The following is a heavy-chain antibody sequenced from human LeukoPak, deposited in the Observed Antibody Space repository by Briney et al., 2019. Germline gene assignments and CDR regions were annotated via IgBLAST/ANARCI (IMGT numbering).Heavy chain of an antibody. J-gene: IGHJ4*02. CDR3: VRDRDWAFDY. CDR2: ISGSGGST. CDR1: GFTFSSYA. D-gene: IGHD2-21*02. Sequence: GGSLRLSCAASGFTFSSYAMSWVRQAPGKGLEWVSAISGSGGSTYYADSVKGRFTFSRDNSKNTVYLQMNSLRPEDTAVYYCVRDRDWAFDYWGQGSLVTVSS. V-gene: IGHV3-23*01.